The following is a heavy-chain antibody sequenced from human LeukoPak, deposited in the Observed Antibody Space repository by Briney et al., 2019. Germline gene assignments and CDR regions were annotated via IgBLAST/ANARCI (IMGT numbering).Heavy chain of an antibody. V-gene: IGHV4-34*01. J-gene: IGHJ4*02. D-gene: IGHD1-1*01. CDR1: GESFSGYY. Sequence: PSETLSLTCAVYGESFSGYYWTWIRQPPGNGLEWIGQINHSGSTNYNPSLKSRVTISVATSKNQFSLNLNSVTAADTAVYYCARRGSTGTTTVDYWGQGTLVTVSS. CDR2: INHSGST. CDR3: ARRGSTGTTTVDY.